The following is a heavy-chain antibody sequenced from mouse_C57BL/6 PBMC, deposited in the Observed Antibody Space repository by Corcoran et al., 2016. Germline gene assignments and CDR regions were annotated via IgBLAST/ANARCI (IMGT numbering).Heavy chain of an antibody. D-gene: IGHD1-1*01. CDR1: GFNIKNTY. CDR3: ARFCDGRSYYAMDY. Sequence: EVQLQQSVAELVKPGASVKLSCTASGFNIKNTYMHWVKQRPEQGLEWIGRIDPANGNTKYDPKFQGKATITADTSSNTAYLQLSSLTSEDTSNDYCARFCDGRSYYAMDYWGQGTSVTVSS. V-gene: IGHV14-3*01. J-gene: IGHJ4*01. CDR2: IDPANGNT.